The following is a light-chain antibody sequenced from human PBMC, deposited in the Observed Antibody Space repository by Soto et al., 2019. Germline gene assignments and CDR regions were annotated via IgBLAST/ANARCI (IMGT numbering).Light chain of an antibody. CDR3: CVYAGNVVFHV. Sequence: QSVLTQPASVSGSPGQSITISCTGTSSDVGSYNLVSWYQQHPGKVPKLLIYDDNQRPSGVSNRFSGSKSGNTASLTISGLQAEDEADYYCCVYAGNVVFHVFGTGTKLTVL. CDR2: DDN. J-gene: IGLJ1*01. CDR1: SSDVGSYNL. V-gene: IGLV2-23*01.